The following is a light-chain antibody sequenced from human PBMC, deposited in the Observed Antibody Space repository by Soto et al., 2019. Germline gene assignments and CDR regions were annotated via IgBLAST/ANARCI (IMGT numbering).Light chain of an antibody. CDR3: LLYYGGIRV. CDR1: TGAVTSGHY. CDR2: GTS. Sequence: QAVVTQEPSLTVSPGGTVTVTCASSTGAVTSGHYANWFQKKPGQPPRALIHGTSTKHSGTPARFSGSLLGGKAALTLSGVQPEDEADYYCLLYYGGIRVFGGGTKLTVL. J-gene: IGLJ2*01. V-gene: IGLV7-43*01.